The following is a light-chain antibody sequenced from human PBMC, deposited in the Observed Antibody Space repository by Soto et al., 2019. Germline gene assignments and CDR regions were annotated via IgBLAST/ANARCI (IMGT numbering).Light chain of an antibody. CDR3: GTWDSSLTTFV. CDR1: SSDIGRNY. Sequence: QSVLTQPPSVSAAPGRKVTISCSGSSSDIGRNYVSWYKHLPRTAPKLLIYENYKRPSGIPDRFSGSKSGTSATLGITGLQTGDEADYYCGTWDSSLTTFVFGTGTKVTVL. J-gene: IGLJ1*01. V-gene: IGLV1-51*02. CDR2: ENY.